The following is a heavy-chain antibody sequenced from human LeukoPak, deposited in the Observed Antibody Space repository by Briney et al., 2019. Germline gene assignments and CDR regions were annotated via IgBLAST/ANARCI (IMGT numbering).Heavy chain of an antibody. D-gene: IGHD3-22*01. J-gene: IGHJ4*02. CDR1: GFTFSSYS. CDR2: ISSSSSYI. CDR3: AKDLVGSKYYYDSSGDLDY. Sequence: PGGPLRLSCAASGFTFSSYSMNWVRQAPGKGLEWVSSISSSSSYIYYADSVKGRFTISRDNAKNSLYLQMNSLRAEDTAVYYCAKDLVGSKYYYDSSGDLDYWGQGTLVTVSS. V-gene: IGHV3-21*01.